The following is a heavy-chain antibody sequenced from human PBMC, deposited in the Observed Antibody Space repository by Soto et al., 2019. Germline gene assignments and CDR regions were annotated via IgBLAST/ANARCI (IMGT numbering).Heavy chain of an antibody. CDR1: GFTFSSYW. V-gene: IGHV3-74*01. Sequence: GGSLRLSCAASGFTFSSYWMHWVRQAPGKGLVWVSRINSDGSSTSYADSVKGRFTISRDNAKNTLYLQMNSLRAEDTAVYYCAKEVFDTMSPDYWGQGTLVTVSS. D-gene: IGHD3-10*02. CDR3: AKEVFDTMSPDY. CDR2: INSDGSST. J-gene: IGHJ4*02.